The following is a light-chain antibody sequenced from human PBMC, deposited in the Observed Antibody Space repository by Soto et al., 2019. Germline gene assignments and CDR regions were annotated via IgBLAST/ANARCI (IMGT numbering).Light chain of an antibody. J-gene: IGLJ3*02. Sequence: QSVLTQPASVSGSPGQSITISCTGTSSDVGGYNYVSWYQQHPGKAPKLIIYEVSNRPSGVSNRFSGSKSGNTASLTVSGLPAEDEADYYCSSYSSVTTLWVFGGGTKVTVL. CDR1: SSDVGGYNY. CDR3: SSYSSVTTLWV. V-gene: IGLV2-14*01. CDR2: EVS.